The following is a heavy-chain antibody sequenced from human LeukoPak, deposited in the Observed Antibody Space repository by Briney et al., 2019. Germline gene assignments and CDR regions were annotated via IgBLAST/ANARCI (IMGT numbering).Heavy chain of an antibody. Sequence: GGSLRLSCTVSGFIVSSNSMSWVRQAPGKGLEWVSFIYTDNTHYSDSVKGRLTISRDNSKNTLYLQMNSLRAEDTAVYYCARRAGAYSHPYDYWGQGTLVTVSS. V-gene: IGHV3-53*01. CDR2: IYTDNT. CDR1: GFIVSSNS. D-gene: IGHD4/OR15-4a*01. CDR3: ARRAGAYSHPYDY. J-gene: IGHJ4*02.